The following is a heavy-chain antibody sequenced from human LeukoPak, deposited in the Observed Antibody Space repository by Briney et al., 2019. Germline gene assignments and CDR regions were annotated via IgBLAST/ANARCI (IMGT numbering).Heavy chain of an antibody. CDR1: GVSITNNHW. Sequence: PSGTLSLTCAVSGVSITNNHWWSWVRQPPGKGLEWIGEIFHSGTTNYNPSLKNRVTISLDKSKHQFSLKVSLVTAVDTAIYYCTRTNIPFVVADDWGQGTLVTVSS. CDR3: TRTNIPFVVADD. V-gene: IGHV4-4*02. J-gene: IGHJ4*02. D-gene: IGHD1/OR15-1a*01. CDR2: IFHSGTT.